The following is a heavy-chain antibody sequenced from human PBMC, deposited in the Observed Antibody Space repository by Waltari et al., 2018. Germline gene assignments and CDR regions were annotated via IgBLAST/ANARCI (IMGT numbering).Heavy chain of an antibody. Sequence: VQSGAELKKPGASVKVSCKTSGYSLIGDYLHWVRQAPGQGLEWMGWISPHRGDTKYAQKFQGRVTMTRDTSINTVYMELTSLRSDDTAVYYCARDYPSTVEEDFDYWGQGTRVTVSS. D-gene: IGHD4-17*01. CDR2: ISPHRGDT. CDR1: GYSLIGDY. CDR3: ARDYPSTVEEDFDY. J-gene: IGHJ4*02. V-gene: IGHV1-2*02.